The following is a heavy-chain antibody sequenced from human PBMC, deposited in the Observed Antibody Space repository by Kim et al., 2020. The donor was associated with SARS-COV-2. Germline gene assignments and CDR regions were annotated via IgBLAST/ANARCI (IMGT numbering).Heavy chain of an antibody. CDR3: TTDLNTNPGGGFPKTYYYYGMDV. CDR2: IKSKTDGGTT. Sequence: GGSLRLSCAASGFTFSNAWMSWVRQAPGKGLEWVGRIKSKTDGGTTDYAAPVKGRFTISRDDSKNTLYLQMNSLKTEDTAVYYCTTDLNTNPGGGFPKTYYYYGMDVWGQGTTVTVSS. J-gene: IGHJ6*02. CDR1: GFTFSNAW. V-gene: IGHV3-15*01. D-gene: IGHD3-16*01.